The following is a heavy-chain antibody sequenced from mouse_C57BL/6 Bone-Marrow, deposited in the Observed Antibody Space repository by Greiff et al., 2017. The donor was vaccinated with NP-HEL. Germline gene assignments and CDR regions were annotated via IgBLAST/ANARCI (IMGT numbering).Heavy chain of an antibody. CDR1: GFTFSDYY. CDR3: ARHVYYDYDYYAMDY. CDR2: ISNGGGST. V-gene: IGHV5-12*01. J-gene: IGHJ4*01. D-gene: IGHD2-4*01. Sequence: EVKLVESGGGLVQPGGSLKLSCAASGFTFSDYYMYWVRQTPEKRLEWVAYISNGGGSTYYPAPVKGRCIISRDNAKNTLYMQMSRLKSEDTARYYCARHVYYDYDYYAMDYWGQGTSVTVSS.